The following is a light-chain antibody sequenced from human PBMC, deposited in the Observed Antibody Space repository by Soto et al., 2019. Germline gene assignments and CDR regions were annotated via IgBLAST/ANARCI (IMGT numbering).Light chain of an antibody. CDR2: GAS. CDR1: QSVSSSY. Sequence: EIVLTQSPGTLSLSPGERATLSCRASQSVSSSYLAWYQQKPGQAPRLHIYGASSRATGIPDRFSGSGSGTDFTLTISRLEPEDFAVCYCQQYGSSPPWTFGQGTKVEIK. J-gene: IGKJ1*01. CDR3: QQYGSSPPWT. V-gene: IGKV3-20*01.